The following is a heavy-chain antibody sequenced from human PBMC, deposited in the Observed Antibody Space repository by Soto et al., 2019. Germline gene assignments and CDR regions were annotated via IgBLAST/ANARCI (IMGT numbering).Heavy chain of an antibody. J-gene: IGHJ4*02. CDR3: AHRPGRSPFDY. CDR1: GFSLTTTGLG. Sequence: QITLKESGPMLVKPTQTLTLTCTFSGFSLTTTGLGVGWIRQPPGKTLEWLAAIYWYDFQRYSPSLKSRLTITKDTSNTQVVLTMTNMDPADTATYYCAHRPGRSPFDYWGQGILVTVSS. V-gene: IGHV2-5*01. CDR2: IYWYDFQ.